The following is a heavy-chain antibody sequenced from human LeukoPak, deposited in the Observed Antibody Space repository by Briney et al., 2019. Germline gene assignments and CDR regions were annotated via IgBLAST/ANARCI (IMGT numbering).Heavy chain of an antibody. CDR2: IKQDGSEK. Sequence: PGGSLRLSCAASGFTFSSYWMSWVRQAPGQGLEWVANIKQDGSEKYYVDSVKGRFTISRDNAKNSLYLQMNSLRAEDTALYYCARVAVITMVRGVKLLGYYFDYWGQGTLVTVSS. J-gene: IGHJ4*02. CDR1: GFTFSSYW. V-gene: IGHV3-7*03. CDR3: ARVAVITMVRGVKLLGYYFDY. D-gene: IGHD3-10*01.